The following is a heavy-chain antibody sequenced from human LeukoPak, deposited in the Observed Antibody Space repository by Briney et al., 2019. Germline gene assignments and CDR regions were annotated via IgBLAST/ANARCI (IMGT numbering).Heavy chain of an antibody. CDR3: AQDPGYCSGGSCYYFDY. D-gene: IGHD2-15*01. Sequence: GGSLRLSCAASGFTFSTYGMHWVRQTPGKGLEWVAVISYAGSNTYYADSVKGRFTISRDNSKNTLYLQMNSLRAEDTAVYYCAQDPGYCSGGSCYYFDYWGQGTLVTVSS. V-gene: IGHV3-30*18. CDR1: GFTFSTYG. J-gene: IGHJ4*02. CDR2: ISYAGSNT.